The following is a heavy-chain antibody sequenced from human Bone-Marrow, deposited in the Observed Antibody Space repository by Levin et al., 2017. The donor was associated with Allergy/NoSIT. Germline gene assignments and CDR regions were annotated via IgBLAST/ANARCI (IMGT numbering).Heavy chain of an antibody. CDR3: ARLDGYSFDY. CDR2: ISYRGST. CDR1: GGSIRSSGYH. J-gene: IGHJ4*02. V-gene: IGHV4-31*03. Sequence: SQTLSLPCTVSGGSIRSSGYHWTWIRQYPNKGLEWIGYISYRGSTYFNPSLKSRLTMSIDASEQHFSLNLTSVSAADTAIYYCARLDGYSFDYWGQGALVTVSS. D-gene: IGHD1-1*01.